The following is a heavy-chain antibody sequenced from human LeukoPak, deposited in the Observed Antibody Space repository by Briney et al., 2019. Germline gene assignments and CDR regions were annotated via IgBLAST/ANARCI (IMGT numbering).Heavy chain of an antibody. CDR1: GGSINNYY. Sequence: SETLSLTCSVSGGSINNYYWGWIRRPPGRGLEYIGHIYYTGKTDYNPSFRSRVTMSVDTSKNQLSLKLNFLTAADTAVYYCARWDCSSGTCYYLDYWGQGTLVIVSS. CDR3: ARWDCSSGTCYYLDY. CDR2: IYYTGKT. D-gene: IGHD2-15*01. V-gene: IGHV4-59*01. J-gene: IGHJ4*02.